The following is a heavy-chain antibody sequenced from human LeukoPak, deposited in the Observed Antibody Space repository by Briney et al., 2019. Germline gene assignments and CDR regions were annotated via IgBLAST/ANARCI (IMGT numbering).Heavy chain of an antibody. J-gene: IGHJ4*02. V-gene: IGHV3-23*01. CDR3: AKDISGDYGDYRDYFDY. D-gene: IGHD4-17*01. Sequence: PGGSLRLSCAASGFTFSSYGMSWVRQAPGKGLEWVSAISGSGGSTYYADSVKGRFTISRDNSKNTLYLQMNSLRAEDTAVYYCAKDISGDYGDYRDYFDYWGQGTLVTVSS. CDR1: GFTFSSYG. CDR2: ISGSGGST.